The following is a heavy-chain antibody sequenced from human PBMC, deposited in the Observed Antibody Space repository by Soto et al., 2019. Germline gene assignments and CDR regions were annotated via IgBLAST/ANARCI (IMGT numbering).Heavy chain of an antibody. CDR3: TRANWYSEY. Sequence: QVQLQESGPGLVKPSETLSLTCTVSGGSINNHYWSWIRQPPGKGLEWLGYVYYNGITNYNPSLESRVTMSVDTSKNQVSLNLTSLTAADTDIYFCTRANWYSEYWGQGTLVTVSS. CDR2: VYYNGIT. CDR1: GGSINNHY. D-gene: IGHD7-27*01. V-gene: IGHV4-59*11. J-gene: IGHJ4*02.